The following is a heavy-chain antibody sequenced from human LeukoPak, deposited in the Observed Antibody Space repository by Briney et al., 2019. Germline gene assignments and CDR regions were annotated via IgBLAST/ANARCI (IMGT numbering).Heavy chain of an antibody. CDR3: ARRGDGYNFGSHVDY. V-gene: IGHV5-51*01. CDR2: IYSGDSDT. J-gene: IGHJ4*02. CDR1: GYSFTSYW. Sequence: AESLKISCTGSGYSFTSYWIGWVRQVPGKGLEWMGIIYSGDSDTRYSPSFQGQVTISADKSISTAYLQWSRLKASDTAMYYCARRGDGYNFGSHVDYWGQGTLVTVSS. D-gene: IGHD5-24*01.